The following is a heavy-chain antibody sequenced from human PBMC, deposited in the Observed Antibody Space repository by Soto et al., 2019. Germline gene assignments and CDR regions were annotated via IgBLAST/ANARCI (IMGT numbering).Heavy chain of an antibody. D-gene: IGHD6-19*01. CDR3: ATVLVAGILKVTNHTYGMGV. V-gene: IGHV1-24*01. CDR1: GYTLTELS. CDR2: FDPEDGET. Sequence: ASVKVSCKVSGYTLTELSMHWVRQAPGKGLEWMGGFDPEDGETIYVQKFQGRVIMTEDTSTDTAYMELSSLRSEDTAVYYCATVLVAGILKVTNHTYGMGVWGQGTTVTVSS. J-gene: IGHJ6*02.